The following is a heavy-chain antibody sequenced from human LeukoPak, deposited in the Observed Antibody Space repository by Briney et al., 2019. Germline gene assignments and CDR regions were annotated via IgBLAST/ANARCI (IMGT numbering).Heavy chain of an antibody. CDR2: IYYSGST. V-gene: IGHV4-31*01. CDR3: ARDHNGGHYFDC. Sequence: PSETLSLTCTVSGGSISSGGYYWSWIRQHPGKGLEWIGYIYYSGSTYYNPSLKSQVTISVDTSKNQFSLKLSSVTAADTAVYYCARDHNGGHYFDCWGQGTLVTVSS. CDR1: GGSISSGGYY. J-gene: IGHJ4*02. D-gene: IGHD2-8*01.